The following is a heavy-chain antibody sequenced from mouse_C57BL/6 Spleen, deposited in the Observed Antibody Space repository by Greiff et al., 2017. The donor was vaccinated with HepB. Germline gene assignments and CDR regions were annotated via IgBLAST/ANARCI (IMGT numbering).Heavy chain of an antibody. V-gene: IGHV10-1*01. J-gene: IGHJ1*03. CDR3: VRLLRGYFDV. CDR2: IRSKSNNYAT. D-gene: IGHD1-1*01. CDR1: GFSFNTYA. Sequence: DAGGGLVQPKGSLKLSCAASGFSFNTYAMNWVRQAPGKGLEWVARIRSKSNNYATYYADSVKDRFTISRDDSESMLYLQMNNLKTEDTAMYYCVRLLRGYFDVWGTGTTVTVSS.